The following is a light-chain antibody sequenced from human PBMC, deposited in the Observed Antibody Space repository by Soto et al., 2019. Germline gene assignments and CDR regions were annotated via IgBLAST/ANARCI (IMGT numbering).Light chain of an antibody. Sequence: QSALTQPPSVSGSPGQSITISCTGTSRNVGAYDYVSWYLQYPDKAPQLLIYYVDHRPSGVSSRFSGSKSGNTASLTISGLQAEDEGDYYCCSYADGSIYFFGTGTKLTVL. J-gene: IGLJ1*01. CDR2: YVD. CDR1: SRNVGAYDY. V-gene: IGLV2-14*03. CDR3: CSYADGSIYF.